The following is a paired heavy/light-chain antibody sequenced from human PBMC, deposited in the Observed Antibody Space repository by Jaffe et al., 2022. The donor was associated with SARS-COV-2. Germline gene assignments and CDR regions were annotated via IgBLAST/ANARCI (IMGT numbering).Heavy chain of an antibody. CDR2: IKSDGSST. Sequence: EVQLAESGGGLVQPGGSLRLSCAASGFAFSYYWMYWVRQAPGKGLVWVSRIKSDGSSTSYADSVKGRFTISRDNAKNTLYLQMNSLRAEDTAVYYCANLAVGSNIDYWGQGTLVTVSS. CDR3: ANLAVGSNIDY. V-gene: IGHV3-74*01. D-gene: IGHD1-26*01. CDR1: GFAFSYYW. J-gene: IGHJ4*02.
Light chain of an antibody. CDR3: MQGTHWPQT. V-gene: IGKV2-30*02. CDR1: QSLVHSDGNTY. Sequence: DVVMTQSPLSLPVTLGQPASISCRSSQSLVHSDGNTYLNWFQQRPGQSPRRLIYKISNRDSGVPDRFSGSGSGTDFTLKISRVEAEDVGVYYCMQGTHWPQTFGQGTKLEIK. J-gene: IGKJ2*01. CDR2: KIS.